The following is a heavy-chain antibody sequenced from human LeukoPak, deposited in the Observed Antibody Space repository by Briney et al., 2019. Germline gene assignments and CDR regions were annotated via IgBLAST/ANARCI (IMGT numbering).Heavy chain of an antibody. Sequence: GGSLRLSCAASGFTVSNAWMSWFRQAPGKGLEWVGRIKSKTDGGTTDYAAPVKGRFTISRDDSKNTLYLQMNSLKTEDTAVYYCARESTSWYFDLWGRGTLVTVSS. V-gene: IGHV3-15*01. D-gene: IGHD2-2*01. CDR3: ARESTSWYFDL. CDR1: GFTVSNAW. J-gene: IGHJ2*01. CDR2: IKSKTDGGTT.